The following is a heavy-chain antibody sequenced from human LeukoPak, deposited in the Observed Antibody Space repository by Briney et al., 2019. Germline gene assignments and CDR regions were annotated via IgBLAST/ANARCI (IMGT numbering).Heavy chain of an antibody. CDR3: ARDTRFDY. CDR1: GDSISRYY. CDR2: IYNGGII. D-gene: IGHD2-15*01. J-gene: IGHJ4*02. Sequence: PSETLSLTCTVSGDSISRYYWSWIRQPAGKGLEWIGRIYNGGIITYNPSLKSRVTMSIDTSNNQFSLRLRFVTAADTAVYYCARDTRFDYWGQGTLVTVSS. V-gene: IGHV4-4*07.